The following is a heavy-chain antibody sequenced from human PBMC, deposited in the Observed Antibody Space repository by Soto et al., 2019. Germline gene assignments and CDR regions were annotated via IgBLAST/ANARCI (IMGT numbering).Heavy chain of an antibody. CDR2: MNPNSGNT. CDR3: AREGLEYSSATWFDL. Sequence: QVQLVQSGAEVKKPGASVKVSCKASGYTFTHYDINWVRQAPGQGLEWMGWMNPNSGNTGYAQKFQGRVTMTRDTSINTGFLELSSLRSEDTAVYYCAREGLEYSSATWFDLWGQGNLVTVSS. D-gene: IGHD6-6*01. J-gene: IGHJ5*02. V-gene: IGHV1-8*01. CDR1: GYTFTHYD.